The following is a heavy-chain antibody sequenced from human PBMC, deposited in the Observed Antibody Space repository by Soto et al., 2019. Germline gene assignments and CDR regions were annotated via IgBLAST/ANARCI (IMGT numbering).Heavy chain of an antibody. CDR2: IYYSGST. CDR3: ARDHSGGGWFGEFLRWFDP. D-gene: IGHD3-10*01. Sequence: QVQLQESGPGLVKPSETLSLTCTVSGGSVSSGSYYWSWIRQPPGKGLEWIGYIYYSGSTNYNPSLKSRVTISVDTSKNQFSLKLSSVTAADTAVYYCARDHSGGGWFGEFLRWFDPWGQGTLVTVSS. CDR1: GGSVSSGSYY. J-gene: IGHJ5*02. V-gene: IGHV4-61*01.